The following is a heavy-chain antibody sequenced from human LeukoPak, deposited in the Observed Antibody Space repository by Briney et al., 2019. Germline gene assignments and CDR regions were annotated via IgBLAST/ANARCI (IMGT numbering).Heavy chain of an antibody. V-gene: IGHV1-18*01. J-gene: IGHJ5*02. Sequence: GASVKVSCKASGYTFTSYGISWVRQAPGQGLEWMGWISAYNGNTNYAQKFQGRVTITRNTSISTAYMELSSLRSEDTAVYYCARGLQARPPFWSGYFQIDSDWFDPWGQGTLVTVSS. CDR2: ISAYNGNT. CDR3: ARGLQARPPFWSGYFQIDSDWFDP. D-gene: IGHD3-3*01. CDR1: GYTFTSYG.